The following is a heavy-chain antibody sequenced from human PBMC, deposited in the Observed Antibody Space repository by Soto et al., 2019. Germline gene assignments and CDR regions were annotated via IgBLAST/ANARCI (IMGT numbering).Heavy chain of an antibody. CDR3: ARSLSINVGPDY. V-gene: IGHV1-8*01. D-gene: IGHD1-26*01. Sequence: QVQLVQSGAEVQKPGASVKVSCKASGYTFSRFDVNWVRQATGQGLEWMGWINPRSGDTVYAQKFQGRFATTTDTSIGTAYIELRSLRSEDTALYYCARSLSINVGPDYCGQGSLVTVSS. J-gene: IGHJ4*02. CDR2: INPRSGDT. CDR1: GYTFSRFD.